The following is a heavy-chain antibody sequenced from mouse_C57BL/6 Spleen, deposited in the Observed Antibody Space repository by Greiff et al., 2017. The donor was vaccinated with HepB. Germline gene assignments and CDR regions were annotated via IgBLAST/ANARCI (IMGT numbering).Heavy chain of an antibody. V-gene: IGHV5-4*01. CDR2: ISDGGSYT. CDR1: GFTFSSYA. CDR3: ARDHDGYHVYWYFDV. J-gene: IGHJ1*03. Sequence: DVKLVESGGGLVKPGGSLKLSCAASGFTFSSYAMSWVRQTPEKRLEWVATISDGGSYTYYPDNVKGRFTISRDNAKNNLYLQMSHLKSEDTAMYYCARDHDGYHVYWYFDVWGTGTTVTVSS. D-gene: IGHD2-3*01.